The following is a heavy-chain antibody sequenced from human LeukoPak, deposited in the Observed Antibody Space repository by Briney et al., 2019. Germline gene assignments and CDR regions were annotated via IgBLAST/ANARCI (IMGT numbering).Heavy chain of an antibody. CDR2: INPNRGDT. D-gene: IGHD3-16*01. J-gene: IGHJ3*01. Sequence: ASVKVSCKASGYRFTAYSLHWVRQAPGLGLEWMGSINPNRGDTKNAQSFQGRVIMTRDTSTSTIYLEINSLTYDDTAIYYCARASGGGQTSFDFWSQGTVVTVSS. CDR1: GYRFTAYS. CDR3: ARASGGGQTSFDF. V-gene: IGHV1-2*02.